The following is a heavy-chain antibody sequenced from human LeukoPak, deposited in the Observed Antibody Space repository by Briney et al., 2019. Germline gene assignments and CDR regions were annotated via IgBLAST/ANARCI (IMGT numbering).Heavy chain of an antibody. CDR1: GYTFTSYD. CDR3: ARGVVDYYYYYMDV. J-gene: IGHJ6*03. CDR2: MNPNSGNT. Sequence: GASEKVSCKASGYTFTSYDINWVRQATGQGLEWMGWMNPNSGNTGYAQKFQGRVTMTRNTSISTAYMELSSLRSEDAAVYYCARGVVDYYYYYMDVWGKGTTVTVSS. V-gene: IGHV1-8*01.